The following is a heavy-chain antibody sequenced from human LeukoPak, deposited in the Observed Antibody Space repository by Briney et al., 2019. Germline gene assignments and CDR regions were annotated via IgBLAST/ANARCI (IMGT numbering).Heavy chain of an antibody. CDR2: IYSSGST. V-gene: IGHV4-61*09. J-gene: IGHJ5*02. CDR3: ARKVVPAALRWFDP. D-gene: IGHD2-2*01. Sequence: PSETLSLTCTVSGGSISSGSYYWSWIRPPPGKGLEWFGHIYSSGSTNYNPSLKSRVTISVDTSKYHFSLNMGLLYAPDTAVYYCARKVVPAALRWFDPWGQGTLVTVSS. CDR1: GGSISSGSYY.